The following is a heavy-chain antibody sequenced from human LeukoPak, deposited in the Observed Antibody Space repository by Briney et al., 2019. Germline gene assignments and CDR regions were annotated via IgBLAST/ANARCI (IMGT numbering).Heavy chain of an antibody. CDR1: GFTFSSYA. CDR3: ARDLVIRGEPLYYYYGMDV. CDR2: ISYDGSNR. J-gene: IGHJ6*02. V-gene: IGHV3-30-3*01. Sequence: GRSLRLSCAASGFTFSSYAMHWVRQAPGKGLEWVAVISYDGSNRYYADSVKGRFTISRDNSKNTLYLQMNSLRAEDTAVYYCARDLVIRGEPLYYYYGMDVWGQGTTVTVSS. D-gene: IGHD3-10*01.